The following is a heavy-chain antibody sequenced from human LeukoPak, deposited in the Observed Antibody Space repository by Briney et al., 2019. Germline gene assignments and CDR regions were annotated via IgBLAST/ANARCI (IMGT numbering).Heavy chain of an antibody. Sequence: GGSLRLSCVASGFTFNSYGMTWVRQAPGKGLEWLSSITGAGTSTKYADSVNGRFTISRDNSKNTLSHQMTGLRAEDTAVYYCARKVAVAMDLDYWGQGTLVAVSS. CDR1: GFTFNSYG. D-gene: IGHD5-18*01. CDR3: ARKVAVAMDLDY. CDR2: ITGAGTST. V-gene: IGHV3-23*01. J-gene: IGHJ4*02.